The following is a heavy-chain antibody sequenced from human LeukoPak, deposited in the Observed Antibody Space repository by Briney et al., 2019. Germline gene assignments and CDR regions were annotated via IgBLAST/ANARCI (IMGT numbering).Heavy chain of an antibody. CDR3: AISSPFPGLGY. CDR1: GYTFTSYG. J-gene: IGHJ4*02. Sequence: GASVKVSCKASGYTFTSYGISWVRQAPGQGLEWMGWISAYNGNTNYAQKLQGRVTMITDTSTSTAYMELRSLRSDDTAVYYCAISSPFPGLGYWGQGTLVTVSS. CDR2: ISAYNGNT. D-gene: IGHD6-19*01. V-gene: IGHV1-18*01.